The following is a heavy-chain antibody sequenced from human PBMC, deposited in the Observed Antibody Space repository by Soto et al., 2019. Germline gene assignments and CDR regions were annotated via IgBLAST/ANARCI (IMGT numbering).Heavy chain of an antibody. CDR3: AKDITIFGVPPPNDWFDP. J-gene: IGHJ5*02. V-gene: IGHV4-59*12. Sequence: PSQPLSLTCTVSGGYIIDYGWSCIRQPPRKRLEWIGYIYYTGSTNYNPSLRSRVTISIDTSKNQFSLQLSSVTAADTAVYYCAKDITIFGVPPPNDWFDPWGQGTLVTVSS. CDR2: IYYTGST. CDR1: GGYIIDYG. D-gene: IGHD3-3*01.